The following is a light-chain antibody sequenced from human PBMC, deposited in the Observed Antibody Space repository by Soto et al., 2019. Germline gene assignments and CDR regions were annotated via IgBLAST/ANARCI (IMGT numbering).Light chain of an antibody. Sequence: QSALTQPASVSGSPGQSITISCTGASSDIGSYNFVSWYQPHPGKAPKLMIYADTKRPSGVSNRFSGAKSGNTASLTISGLQAEDESDYYCCSYAGRSTWVFGGGTKLTVL. CDR3: CSYAGRSTWV. V-gene: IGLV2-23*01. CDR1: SSDIGSYNF. CDR2: ADT. J-gene: IGLJ3*02.